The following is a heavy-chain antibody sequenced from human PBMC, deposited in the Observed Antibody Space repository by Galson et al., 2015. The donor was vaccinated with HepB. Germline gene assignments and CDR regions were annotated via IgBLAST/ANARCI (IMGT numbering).Heavy chain of an antibody. J-gene: IGHJ5*02. V-gene: IGHV3-30*18. CDR3: AKESYGNVLLAGGWFDP. CDR2: ISPDGNNK. D-gene: IGHD3-10*01. CDR1: GVTFSNAR. Sequence: SLRLSCAASGVTFSNARMHWVRQAPGKGLEWVASISPDGNNKLYVDSVKGRFTISRDNSRNTLFLQMNSLTGEDTAVYYCAKESYGNVLLAGGWFDPWGQGTLVTVSS.